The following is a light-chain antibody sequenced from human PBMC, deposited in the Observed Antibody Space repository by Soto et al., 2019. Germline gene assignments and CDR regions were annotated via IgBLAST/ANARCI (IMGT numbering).Light chain of an antibody. Sequence: QSVLTQPPSVSAAPGQKVTISCFGSSSNIGRNHVSWYQQVPGTAPTLLIFENERRPSGISGRFSASKSGTSATLNITGLQSRDEADYYCATWDDGLRGVFGGGTKLTVL. V-gene: IGLV1-51*01. CDR1: SSNIGRNH. CDR3: ATWDDGLRGV. CDR2: ENE. J-gene: IGLJ3*02.